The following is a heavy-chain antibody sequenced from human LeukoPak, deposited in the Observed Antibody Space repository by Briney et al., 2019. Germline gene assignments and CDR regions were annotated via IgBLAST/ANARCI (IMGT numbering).Heavy chain of an antibody. V-gene: IGHV3-7*01. Sequence: GGSLRLSCAGSGFTFNSIWMSWVRQAPGKGLEWVANINPGGSVKYYVDSVRGRFTISRDNAKNSLYLQMNSLRAEDTAVYYCARETATDYYDSGGYGTGYWGQGTLVTVSS. CDR3: ARETATDYYDSGGYGTGY. D-gene: IGHD3-22*01. J-gene: IGHJ4*02. CDR1: GFTFNSIW. CDR2: INPGGSVK.